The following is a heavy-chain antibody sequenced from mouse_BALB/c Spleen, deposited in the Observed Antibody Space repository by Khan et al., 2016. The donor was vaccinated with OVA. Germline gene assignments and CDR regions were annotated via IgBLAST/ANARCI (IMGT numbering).Heavy chain of an antibody. CDR2: INTYTGEP. D-gene: IGHD1-1*02. Sequence: QIQLVQSGPELKKPGETVKISCKASGYTFTNYGMNWVKQAPGKGLKWMGWINTYTGEPTYVDDFKGRFAFSLETSASTAYLQINNLKNEDAATYFCASGGYWYVDVWGAGTTVTVSS. CDR1: GYTFTNYG. CDR3: ASGGYWYVDV. J-gene: IGHJ1*01. V-gene: IGHV9-3-1*01.